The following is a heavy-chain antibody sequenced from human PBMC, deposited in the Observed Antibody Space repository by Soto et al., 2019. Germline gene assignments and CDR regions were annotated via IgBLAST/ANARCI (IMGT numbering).Heavy chain of an antibody. V-gene: IGHV3-30*18. Sequence: QVQLVESGGGVVQPGRSPRLSCAASGFTFSSYGMHWVRQAPGKGLEWVAVISYDGSNKYYADSVKGRFTISRDNSKNTLYLQMNSLRAEDTAVYYCAKSSSWYVDYFDYWGQGTLVTVSS. CDR3: AKSSSWYVDYFDY. CDR2: ISYDGSNK. D-gene: IGHD6-13*01. J-gene: IGHJ4*02. CDR1: GFTFSSYG.